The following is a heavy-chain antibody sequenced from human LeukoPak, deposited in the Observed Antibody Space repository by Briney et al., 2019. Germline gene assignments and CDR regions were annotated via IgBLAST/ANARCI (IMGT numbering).Heavy chain of an antibody. J-gene: IGHJ4*02. D-gene: IGHD4-17*01. V-gene: IGHV3-21*01. CDR1: GFTFSTYR. CDR2: ISITSSDI. CDR3: ARADYGNHYYFEY. Sequence: GESLRLSCAVFGFTFSTYRMNWVGQPPGEGREWVSCISITSSDIYYEDSVKGRCPISRHNTKNTLYLQMKSLSAEDTALYYCARADYGNHYYFEYWGEGALVTVSS.